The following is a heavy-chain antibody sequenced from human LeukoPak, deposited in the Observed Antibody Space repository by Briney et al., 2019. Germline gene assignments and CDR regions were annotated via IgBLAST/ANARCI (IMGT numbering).Heavy chain of an antibody. V-gene: IGHV3-23*01. D-gene: IGHD2-8*01. CDR1: GFTFSSYA. Sequence: AGGSLRLSCAASGFTFSSYAMSWVRQAPGKGLEWGSGISSSGENSYYADSVTGRFSISRDNSKNTLYLQMNTLRAEDTAVYYCAKDIKGCYCYFDLWGRGTLVAVSS. J-gene: IGHJ2*01. CDR3: AKDIKGCYCYFDL. CDR2: ISSSGENS.